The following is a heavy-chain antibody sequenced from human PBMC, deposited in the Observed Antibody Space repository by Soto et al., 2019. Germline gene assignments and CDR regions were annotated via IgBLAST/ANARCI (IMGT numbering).Heavy chain of an antibody. CDR3: ARESGNYSAFDI. CDR1: GGSISSGDYY. Sequence: QVQLQESGPGLVKPSQTLSLTCTVSGGSISSGDYYWSWIRQPPGKGLEWIGYIYDSGRTYYTPSLKSRVTISVDTSKNQFSLKLSSVTAADTAVYYCARESGNYSAFDIWGQGTMVTVSS. J-gene: IGHJ3*02. V-gene: IGHV4-30-4*01. CDR2: IYDSGRT. D-gene: IGHD4-4*01.